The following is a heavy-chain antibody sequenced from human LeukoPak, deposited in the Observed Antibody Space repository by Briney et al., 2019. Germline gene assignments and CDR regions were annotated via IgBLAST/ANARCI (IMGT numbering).Heavy chain of an antibody. CDR2: ISRSSSYI. V-gene: IGHV3-21*01. J-gene: IGHJ4*02. CDR1: GFTFSSYS. Sequence: GGSLRLSCAASGFTFSSYSMNWVRKAPGKGLEWVSSISRSSSYIYYADSVKGRFTISRENATNSLYCQMNSLRAEETAGYYCARDSPYYYDSSGYHRAQYYFDYWGQGTLVTVSS. CDR3: ARDSPYYYDSSGYHRAQYYFDY. D-gene: IGHD3-22*01.